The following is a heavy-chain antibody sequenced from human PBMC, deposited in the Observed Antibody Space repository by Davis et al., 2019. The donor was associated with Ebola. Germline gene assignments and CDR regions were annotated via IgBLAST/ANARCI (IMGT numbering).Heavy chain of an antibody. CDR2: ISSGGGAP. D-gene: IGHD6-13*01. Sequence: GESLKISCAASGFTFSTYAMGWVRQAPGKGLEWVSDISSGGGAPYYADSVKGRFTTFRDNPKNTLYLQMNSLRDEDTAVYYCAGDLGPYGIAVAGESFGMDVWGIGTTVTVSS. V-gene: IGHV3-23*01. CDR3: AGDLGPYGIAVAGESFGMDV. CDR1: GFTFSTYA. J-gene: IGHJ6*04.